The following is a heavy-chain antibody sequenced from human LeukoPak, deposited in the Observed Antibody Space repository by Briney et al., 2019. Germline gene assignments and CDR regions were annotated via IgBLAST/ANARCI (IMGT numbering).Heavy chain of an antibody. CDR2: IWYDGGNK. J-gene: IGHJ3*02. V-gene: IGHV3-33*01. CDR1: GFTFSSYG. Sequence: PGRSLRLSCAASGFTFSSYGMHWVRQAPGKGLEWVAVIWYDGGNKYYADSVKGRFTISRDNSKNTLYLQMNSLRAEDTAVYYCAREAGNYAFDIWGQGTMVTVSS. CDR3: AREAGNYAFDI.